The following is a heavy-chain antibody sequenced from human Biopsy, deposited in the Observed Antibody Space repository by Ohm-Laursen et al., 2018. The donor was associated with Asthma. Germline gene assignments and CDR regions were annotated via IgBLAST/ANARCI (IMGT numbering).Heavy chain of an antibody. J-gene: IGHJ4*02. V-gene: IGHV3-30*18. D-gene: IGHD1-26*01. CDR1: GFTFSNYG. Sequence: SLRLSCAASGFTFSNYGMHWVRQAPGKGLDWVAVISFDGSNKNYTDSVKGRFTIPRDNSRNTLHLQMNSLRAEDTAVYYCAKDVFPGWELRRGPDSWGQGTLVTVSS. CDR3: AKDVFPGWELRRGPDS. CDR2: ISFDGSNK.